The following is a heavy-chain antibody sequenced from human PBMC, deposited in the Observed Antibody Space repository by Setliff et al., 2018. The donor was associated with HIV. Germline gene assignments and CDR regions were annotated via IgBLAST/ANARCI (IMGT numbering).Heavy chain of an antibody. CDR2: IKSKSYGETT. D-gene: IGHD2-8*01. CDR3: ARVEMVYVFPYYYYYYMDV. V-gene: IGHV3-49*04. CDR1: GLTFSDYG. Sequence: PGGSLRLSCTVTGLTFSDYGISWVRQAPGKGLEWVGFIKSKSYGETTEYAASLKGRFVISRDDSIGIAYLQMNSLKNEDTAVYYCARVEMVYVFPYYYYYYMDVWGKGTTVTVSS. J-gene: IGHJ6*03.